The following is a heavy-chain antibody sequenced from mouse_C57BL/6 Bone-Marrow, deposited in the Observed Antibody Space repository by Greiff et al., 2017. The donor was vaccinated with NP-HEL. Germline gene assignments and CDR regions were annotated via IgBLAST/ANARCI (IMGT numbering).Heavy chain of an antibody. CDR2: IDPSDSYT. CDR1: GYTFTSYW. Sequence: VQLQQPGAELVMPGASVKLSCKASGYTFTSYWMHWVKQRPGQGLEWIGEIDPSDSYTNYNQKFKGKSTLTVDKSSSTAYMQLSSLTSEDAAVYDCARRATVRDFDYWGQGTTLTVSS. J-gene: IGHJ2*01. V-gene: IGHV1-69*01. CDR3: ARRATVRDFDY. D-gene: IGHD1-1*01.